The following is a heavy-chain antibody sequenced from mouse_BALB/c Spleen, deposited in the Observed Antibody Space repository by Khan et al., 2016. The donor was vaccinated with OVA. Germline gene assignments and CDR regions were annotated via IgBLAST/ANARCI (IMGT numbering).Heavy chain of an antibody. D-gene: IGHD2-4*01. V-gene: IGHV14-3*02. CDR1: GFNIKDTY. CDR3: ARITYYDVSY. Sequence: VQLKQSGAELVKPGASVKLSCTTSGFNIKDTYIHWVKQRPEQGLEWIGRIDPANGYTKFDPKFQGKATITTDKSSNTAYLQLSSLTSEDTAVYYCARITYYDVSYWGQGTLVTVSA. CDR2: IDPANGYT. J-gene: IGHJ3*01.